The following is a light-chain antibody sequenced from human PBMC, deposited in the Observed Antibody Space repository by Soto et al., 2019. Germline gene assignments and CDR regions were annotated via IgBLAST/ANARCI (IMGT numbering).Light chain of an antibody. CDR3: QQYNNWPSLT. CDR1: QSVSSN. Sequence: EIVLTQSPGTLSLSPGERATLSCRASQSVSSNLAWYQQKPGQAPRLLIYGASTRATGIPDRFSGSGSGTDFTLTISSLQPEDSALYYCQQYNNWPSLTFGGGTKVDIK. CDR2: GAS. J-gene: IGKJ4*01. V-gene: IGKV3-15*01.